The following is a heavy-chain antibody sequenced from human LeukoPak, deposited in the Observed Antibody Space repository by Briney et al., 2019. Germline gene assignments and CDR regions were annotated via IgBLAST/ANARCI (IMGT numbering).Heavy chain of an antibody. CDR3: AKDGGGSLEWLPPMDV. V-gene: IGHV3-23*01. CDR1: GFTFSNDA. Sequence: PGGSLRLSCAASGFTFSNDAMGWVRQAPGKGLEWISSITGSGGSTYYGDSVKGRFTISRDNSKNTLYLQMNRLRVEDTAVYYCAKDGGGSLEWLPPMDVWGRGTTVTVSS. CDR2: ITGSGGST. J-gene: IGHJ6*02. D-gene: IGHD3-3*01.